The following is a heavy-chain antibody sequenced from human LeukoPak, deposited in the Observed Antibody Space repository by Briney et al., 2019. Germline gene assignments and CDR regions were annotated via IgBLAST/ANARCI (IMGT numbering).Heavy chain of an antibody. CDR2: INWNGGST. J-gene: IGHJ3*02. V-gene: IGHV3-20*04. CDR3: ASSLGYCSSTSCYTGAFDI. Sequence: GGSLRLSCAASGFTFDDYGMSWVRQAPGKGLDWVSGINWNGGSTGYADSVKGRFTISRDNAKNSLYLQMNSLRAEDTALYYCASSLGYCSSTSCYTGAFDIWGQGTMVTVSS. CDR1: GFTFDDYG. D-gene: IGHD2-2*02.